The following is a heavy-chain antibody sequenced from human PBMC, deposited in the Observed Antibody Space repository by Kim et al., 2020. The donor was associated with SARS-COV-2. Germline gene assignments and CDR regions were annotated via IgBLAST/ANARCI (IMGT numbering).Heavy chain of an antibody. CDR2: INASNGNT. Sequence: ASVKVSCKASGYSFTAYTIHWVRQAPGQRLEWMGWINASNGNTDFSQKFQGRVTSSTDTSATTAHMEVSSLRSDDTAVYYCARGAYCRGGICFPPGGYWGQGTLVTVSS. CDR3: ARGAYCRGGICFPPGGY. D-gene: IGHD2-15*01. V-gene: IGHV1-3*01. CDR1: GYSFTAYT. J-gene: IGHJ4*02.